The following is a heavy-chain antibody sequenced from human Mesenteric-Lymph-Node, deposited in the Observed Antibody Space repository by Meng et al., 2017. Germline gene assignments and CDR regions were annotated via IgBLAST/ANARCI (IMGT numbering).Heavy chain of an antibody. Sequence: SETLSLTCAVYGGSFSGYYWSWIRQPPGKGLEWIGEINHSGSTNYNPSLKSRVTISVDTSKNQFSLKLSSVTAADTAVYYCARSGYSSGWNDNWGQGTLVTVSS. J-gene: IGHJ4*02. CDR1: GGSFSGYY. CDR2: INHSGST. V-gene: IGHV4-34*01. CDR3: ARSGYSSGWNDN. D-gene: IGHD6-19*01.